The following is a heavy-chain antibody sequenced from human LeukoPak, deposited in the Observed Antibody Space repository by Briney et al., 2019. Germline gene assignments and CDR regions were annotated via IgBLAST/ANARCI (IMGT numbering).Heavy chain of an antibody. D-gene: IGHD7-27*01. CDR2: IYYSGST. J-gene: IGHJ3*02. V-gene: IGHV4-59*01. CDR3: ARGSRGDGAAFDI. Sequence: PSETLSLTCTVSGGSISSYYWGWIRQPPGKGLEWIAYIYYSGSTNYNPSLKSRVTISVDTSKNQFSLKLISVTAADTAVYYCARGSRGDGAAFDIWGQGTMVTVSS. CDR1: GGSISSYY.